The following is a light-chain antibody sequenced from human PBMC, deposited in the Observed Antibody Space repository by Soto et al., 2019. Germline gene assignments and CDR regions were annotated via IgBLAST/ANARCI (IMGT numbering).Light chain of an antibody. J-gene: IGKJ2*01. V-gene: IGKV3-20*01. CDR1: QSVSNSS. Sequence: EIVLTQSPGTLSLSPGERATFSCRASQSVSNSSLAWYHQKPGQAPRLLLFDASRRATGIPDTFSGSGSGTDFTLTISRLEPEDFAVYYCQVYGNSPMYTFGQGTRLELK. CDR3: QVYGNSPMYT. CDR2: DAS.